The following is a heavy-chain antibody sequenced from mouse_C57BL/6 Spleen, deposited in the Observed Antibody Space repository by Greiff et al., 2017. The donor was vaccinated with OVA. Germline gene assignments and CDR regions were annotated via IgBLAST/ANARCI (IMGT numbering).Heavy chain of an antibody. Sequence: EVHLVESEGGLVQPGSSMKLSCTASGFTFSDYYMAWVRQVPEKGLEWVANINYDGSSTYYLDSLKSRFIISRDNAKNILYLQMSSLKSEDTATYYCARDGYGNYFDYWGQGTTLTVSS. J-gene: IGHJ2*01. CDR2: INYDGSST. D-gene: IGHD2-10*02. V-gene: IGHV5-16*01. CDR1: GFTFSDYY. CDR3: ARDGYGNYFDY.